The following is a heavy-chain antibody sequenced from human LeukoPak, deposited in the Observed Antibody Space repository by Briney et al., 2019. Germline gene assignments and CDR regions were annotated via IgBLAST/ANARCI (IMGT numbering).Heavy chain of an antibody. CDR1: GYTFTGYY. CDR3: ARVSTGTTFFDY. V-gene: IGHV1-2*02. D-gene: IGHD1-7*01. Sequence: ASVKVSCKASGYTFTGYYMHWVRQAPGQGLEWMGWINPNSGGTNYAQKFQGRDTMTRDTSISTAYMDLSRLRSDDTAVYYCARVSTGTTFFDYWGQGTLVTVSS. J-gene: IGHJ4*02. CDR2: INPNSGGT.